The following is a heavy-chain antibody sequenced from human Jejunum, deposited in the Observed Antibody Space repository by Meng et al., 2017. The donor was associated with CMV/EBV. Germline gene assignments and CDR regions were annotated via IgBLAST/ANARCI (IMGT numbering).Heavy chain of an antibody. D-gene: IGHD1-7*01. CDR1: EFRFSSHN. Sequence: SEFRFSSHNMNWVRQAPGKGLEWVASISATSTYIYYADPVKGRFTISRDNAKNSLYLQMNSLRVEDTAVYYCANQMPWNYYHGMDLWGQGTTVTVSS. CDR2: ISATSTYI. V-gene: IGHV3-21*01. J-gene: IGHJ6*02. CDR3: ANQMPWNYYHGMDL.